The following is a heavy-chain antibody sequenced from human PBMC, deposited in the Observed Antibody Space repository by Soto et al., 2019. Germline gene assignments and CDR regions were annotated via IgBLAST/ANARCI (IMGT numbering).Heavy chain of an antibody. CDR2: IIGDGSGT. V-gene: IGHV3-74*01. CDR1: GFPFSISW. CDR3: ARVAVDNRGIDY. Sequence: GGSLRLSCVASGFPFSISWMHWVRQSPGKGLVWLSRIIGDGSGTDYADSVKGRFTISRDNAKNTVYLQMNSLRAEDTAVYYCARVAVDNRGIDYWGQGTRVTVSS. J-gene: IGHJ4*02. D-gene: IGHD6-19*01.